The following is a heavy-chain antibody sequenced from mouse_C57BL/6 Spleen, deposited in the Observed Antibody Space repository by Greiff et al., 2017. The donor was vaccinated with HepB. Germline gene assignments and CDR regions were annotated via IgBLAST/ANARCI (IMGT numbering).Heavy chain of an antibody. Sequence: EVQLVESGEGLVKPGGSLKLSCAASGFTFSSYAMSWVRQTPEKRLEWVAYISSGGDYIYYADTVKGRFTISRDNARNTLYLQMSSLKSEDTAMYYCTRASHYYGSSYDYFDYWGQGTTLTVSS. CDR1: GFTFSSYA. CDR3: TRASHYYGSSYDYFDY. CDR2: ISSGGDYI. J-gene: IGHJ2*01. D-gene: IGHD1-1*01. V-gene: IGHV5-9-1*02.